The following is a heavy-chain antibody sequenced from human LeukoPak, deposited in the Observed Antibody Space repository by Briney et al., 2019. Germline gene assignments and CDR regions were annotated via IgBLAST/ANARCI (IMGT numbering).Heavy chain of an antibody. CDR2: ISAYNGST. J-gene: IGHJ5*02. CDR1: GYTFTSYG. Sequence: GASVKVSCKASGYTFTSYGISWVRQAPGQGLEWMGWISAYNGSTNYAQKLQGRVTMTTDTSTSTAYMELRSLRSDDTAVYYCARDLYDFWSGYYGRFDPWGQGTLVTVSS. CDR3: ARDLYDFWSGYYGRFDP. D-gene: IGHD3-3*01. V-gene: IGHV1-18*01.